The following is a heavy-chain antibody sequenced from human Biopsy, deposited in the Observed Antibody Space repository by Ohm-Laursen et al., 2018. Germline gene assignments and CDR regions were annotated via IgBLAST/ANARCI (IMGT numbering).Heavy chain of an antibody. J-gene: IGHJ4*02. D-gene: IGHD2-15*01. CDR1: GFTFSGFS. Sequence: SLRLSCAASGFTFSGFSMNWVRQAPGKGLEWVSSISASGNHIYYTDSVKGRFTVSSDNGKNSVYLQMNSLRAEDTAVYYCARAYPPPGRRLVVVAGDFDCWGQGTRVTVSS. CDR3: ARAYPPPGRRLVVVAGDFDC. CDR2: ISASGNHI. V-gene: IGHV3-21*01.